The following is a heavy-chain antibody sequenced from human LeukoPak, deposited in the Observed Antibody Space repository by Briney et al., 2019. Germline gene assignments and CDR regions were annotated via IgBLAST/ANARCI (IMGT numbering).Heavy chain of an antibody. D-gene: IGHD1-1*01. J-gene: IGHJ4*02. Sequence: SETLSLTCTVSGGSISTYYWSWIRQPPGKGLEWIAHMYYSGSTNYNPSLKSRVTISVDTSKNQFSLNLSSLTAADTAVYYCARISRLDRPYFFDYWGQGSLVTVSS. CDR1: GGSISTYY. CDR2: MYYSGST. V-gene: IGHV4-59*01. CDR3: ARISRLDRPYFFDY.